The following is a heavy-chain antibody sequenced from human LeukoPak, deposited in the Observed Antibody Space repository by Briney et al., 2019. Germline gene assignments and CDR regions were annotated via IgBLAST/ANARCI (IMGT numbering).Heavy chain of an antibody. CDR3: ARRNYDFWSGYQSLSYYYYMDV. J-gene: IGHJ6*03. V-gene: IGHV5-51*01. Sequence: GESLKISCKGSGYCFTSYWIGCVRQMPGKGLEWMGIIYTGDSDTRYSPSFQGHVTISADESISTAYQQWSSLQASDTAMYYGARRNYDFWSGYQSLSYYYYMDVWGKGTTVTVSS. CDR2: IYTGDSDT. CDR1: GYCFTSYW. D-gene: IGHD3-3*01.